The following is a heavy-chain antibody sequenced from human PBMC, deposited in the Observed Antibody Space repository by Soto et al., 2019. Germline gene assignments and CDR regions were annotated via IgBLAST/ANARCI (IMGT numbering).Heavy chain of an antibody. CDR1: GFTFSSYW. D-gene: IGHD6-19*01. CDR2: INSDGSST. V-gene: IGHV3-74*01. CDR3: ASEPPAAPVALDY. J-gene: IGHJ4*02. Sequence: GGSLRLSCAASGFTFSSYWMHWGRQAPGKGLVWVSRINSDGSSTSYADSVKGRFTISRDNAKNTLYLQMNSLRAEDTAVYYCASEPPAAPVALDYWGQGTLVTVSS.